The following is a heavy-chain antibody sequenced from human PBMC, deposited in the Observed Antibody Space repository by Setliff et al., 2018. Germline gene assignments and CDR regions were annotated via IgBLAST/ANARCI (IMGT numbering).Heavy chain of an antibody. V-gene: IGHV4-61*09. J-gene: IGHJ1*01. CDR2: IYKSGST. D-gene: IGHD3-22*01. CDR3: ARQDRFYDRSVFVEYFQH. Sequence: PSETLSLTCTVSGGSVSSGSYYWSWIRQPAGKGLEWFGHIYKSGSTNYNPSLKSRVTMSLDTSKNQFSLNLYSVTAADTAVYYCARQDRFYDRSVFVEYFQHWGQGALVTVSS. CDR1: GGSVSSGSYY.